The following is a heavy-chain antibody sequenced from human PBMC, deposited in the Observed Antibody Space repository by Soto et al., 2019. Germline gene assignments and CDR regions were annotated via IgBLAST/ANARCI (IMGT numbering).Heavy chain of an antibody. CDR3: AHLNTRGYYFDY. Sequence: SGPKLVNPTQTLTLTCTFSGFSLSTRQVGVGWLRQPPGKALEWLAHVYWNDDKYYSLSPKSRLTISKDTSKSHVVLTMTNMDPVETATYYCAHLNTRGYYFDYGGQGALGTVSS. J-gene: IGHJ4*02. CDR1: GFSLSTRQVG. CDR2: VYWNDDK. V-gene: IGHV2-5*01.